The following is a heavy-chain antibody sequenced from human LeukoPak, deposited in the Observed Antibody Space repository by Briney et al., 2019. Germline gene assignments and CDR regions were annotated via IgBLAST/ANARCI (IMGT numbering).Heavy chain of an antibody. V-gene: IGHV3-30*04. D-gene: IGHD2-2*02. CDR2: ISYDGSNK. CDR1: GFTFSSYA. Sequence: PGRSLRLSCAASGFTFSSYAMHWVRQAPGKGLEWVAVISYDGSNKYYADSVKGRFTISRDNSKNTLYLQMNSLRAEDTAVYYCARSTTYQLLYAVFDYWGQGTLVTVSS. CDR3: ARSTTYQLLYAVFDY. J-gene: IGHJ4*02.